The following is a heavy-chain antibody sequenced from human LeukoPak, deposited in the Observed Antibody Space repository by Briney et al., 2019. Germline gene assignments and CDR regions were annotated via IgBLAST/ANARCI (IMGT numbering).Heavy chain of an antibody. CDR1: GFTFSSYA. J-gene: IGHJ3*02. CDR3: ASQTGLLGFAFDI. CDR2: ISSNGGST. Sequence: GGSLRLSCAASGFTFSSYAMHWVRQAPGKGLEYVSAISSNGGSTYYANSVKGRFTISRDNSKNTLYLQMGSLRAEDMAVYYCASQTGLLGFAFDIWGQGTMVTVSS. D-gene: IGHD1-14*01. V-gene: IGHV3-64*01.